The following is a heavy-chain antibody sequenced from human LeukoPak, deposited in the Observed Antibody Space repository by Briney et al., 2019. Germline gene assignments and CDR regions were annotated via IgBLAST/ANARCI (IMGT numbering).Heavy chain of an antibody. Sequence: GGSLRLSCTPSGFTFSSHAMSWVRQAPGKGLEWVANIRQDGSEKYYVDSVKGRFTISRDNAKNSLYLQMSSLRAEDTAVYYCARDRVWTVLYWGQGTLVTVSS. CDR3: ARDRVWTVLY. CDR2: IRQDGSEK. D-gene: IGHD6-13*01. J-gene: IGHJ4*02. CDR1: GFTFSSHA. V-gene: IGHV3-7*01.